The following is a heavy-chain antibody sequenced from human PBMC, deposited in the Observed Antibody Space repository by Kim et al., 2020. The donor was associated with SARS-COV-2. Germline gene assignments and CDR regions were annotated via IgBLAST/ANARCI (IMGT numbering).Heavy chain of an antibody. J-gene: IGHJ3*02. CDR3: ARERDIVVVVAARRVVDAFDI. Sequence: ASVKVSCKASGYTFTGYYMHWVRQAPGQGLEWMGRINPNSGGTNYAQKFQGRVTMTRDTSISTAYMELSRLRSDDTAVYYCARERDIVVVVAARRVVDAFDIWGQGTMVTVSS. CDR1: GYTFTGYY. CDR2: INPNSGGT. V-gene: IGHV1-2*06. D-gene: IGHD2-15*01.